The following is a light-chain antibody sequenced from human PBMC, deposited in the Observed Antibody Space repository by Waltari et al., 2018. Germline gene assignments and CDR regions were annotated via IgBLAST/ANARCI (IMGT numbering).Light chain of an antibody. Sequence: SYELTQPPSVSVSPGHTATITCSGDTLTKKFTYWFQQKSGQAPVMVIYEDTKRLSAIPERFSGSSSGTTAALTITGAQVEDEADYYCYSTDIFRSERGVFGGGTKLLVL. CDR3: YSTDIFRSERGV. CDR2: EDT. J-gene: IGLJ2*01. V-gene: IGLV3-10*01. CDR1: TLTKKF.